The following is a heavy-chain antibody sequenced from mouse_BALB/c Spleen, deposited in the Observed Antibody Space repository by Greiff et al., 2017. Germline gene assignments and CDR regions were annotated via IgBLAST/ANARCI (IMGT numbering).Heavy chain of an antibody. CDR3: AREGYDYDGGFFDY. CDR1: GFTFSSYA. Sequence: EVKLVESGGGLVKPGGSLKLSCAASGFTFSSYAMSWVRQTPEKRLEWVASISSGGSTYYPDSVKGRFTISRDNARNILYLQMSSLRSEDTAMYYCAREGYDYDGGFFDYWGQGTTLTVSS. D-gene: IGHD2-4*01. J-gene: IGHJ2*01. CDR2: ISSGGST. V-gene: IGHV5-6-5*01.